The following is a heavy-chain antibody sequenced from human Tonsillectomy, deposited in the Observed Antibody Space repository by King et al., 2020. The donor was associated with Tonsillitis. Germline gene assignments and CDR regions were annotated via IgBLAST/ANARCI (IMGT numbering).Heavy chain of an antibody. CDR1: GFTFSSYG. Sequence: VQLVESGGGVVQPGRSLRLSCAASGFTFSSYGMHWVRQAPGKGLEWVAVISYDGSNKYYADSVKGRFTISRDNSKNTLYLQMNSLRAEDTAVYYCAKIGYCSSTSCPDYWGQRTLVTVSS. CDR3: AKIGYCSSTSCPDY. J-gene: IGHJ4*02. CDR2: ISYDGSNK. V-gene: IGHV3-30*18. D-gene: IGHD2-2*01.